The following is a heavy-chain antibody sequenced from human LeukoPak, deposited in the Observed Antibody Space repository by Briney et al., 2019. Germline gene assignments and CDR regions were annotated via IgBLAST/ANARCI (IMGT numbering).Heavy chain of an antibody. CDR3: AKGGIVATSIDY. V-gene: IGHV3-43D*03. D-gene: IGHD5-12*01. CDR2: ISWDGGST. CDR1: GFTFDDYA. J-gene: IGHJ4*02. Sequence: GGSLRLSCAASGFTFDDYAMHWVRQAPGKGLEWVSLISWDGGSTYYADSVKGRFTISRDNSKNSLYLQMNSLRAEDTALYYCAKGGIVATSIDYWGQGTLVTVS.